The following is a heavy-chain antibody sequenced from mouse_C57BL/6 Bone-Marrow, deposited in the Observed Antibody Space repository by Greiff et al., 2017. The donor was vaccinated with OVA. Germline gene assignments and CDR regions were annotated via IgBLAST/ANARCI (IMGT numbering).Heavy chain of an antibody. V-gene: IGHV5-4*01. CDR1: GFTFSSYA. CDR3: ARGDYYGSSYAY. Sequence: DVHLVESGGGLVKPGGSLKLSCAASGFTFSSYAMSWVRQTPEKRLEWVATLSDGGSYTYYPDNVKGRFTISRDNAKNNLYLQMSHLKSEDTAMYYCARGDYYGSSYAYWGQGTLVTVSA. J-gene: IGHJ3*01. D-gene: IGHD1-1*01. CDR2: LSDGGSYT.